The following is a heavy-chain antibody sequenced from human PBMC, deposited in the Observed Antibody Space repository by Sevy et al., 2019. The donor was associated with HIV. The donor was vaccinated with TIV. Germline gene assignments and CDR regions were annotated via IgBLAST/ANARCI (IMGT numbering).Heavy chain of an antibody. D-gene: IGHD4-17*01. V-gene: IGHV3-30-3*01. CDR3: ARDQHDYAGNVRTGWFDP. J-gene: IGHJ5*02. CDR2: ISYDGTNK. CDR1: GFTFSSYA. Sequence: GGSLRLSCAASGFTFSSYAMHWVRQAPGKGLEWVAVISYDGTNKYYADSVKGRFTISGDNSKKILYVQMNSLRGEDPAVYYCARDQHDYAGNVRTGWFDPWGQGPLVTVSS.